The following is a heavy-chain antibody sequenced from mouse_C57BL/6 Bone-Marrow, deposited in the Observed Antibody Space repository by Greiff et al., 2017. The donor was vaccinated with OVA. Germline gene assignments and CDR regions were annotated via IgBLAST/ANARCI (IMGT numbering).Heavy chain of an antibody. Sequence: EVKLMESGTVLARPGASVKMSCKTSGYTFTSYWMHWVKQRPVKGLEWIGAIYPGNSDTSYNQKYKGKAKVTADTSTITANMELSSLTSANSADSYCTSRPLRSYYFDYWGQGTTLTVSS. J-gene: IGHJ2*01. D-gene: IGHD1-1*01. CDR1: GYTFTSYW. V-gene: IGHV1-5*01. CDR2: IYPGNSDT. CDR3: TSRPLRSYYFDY.